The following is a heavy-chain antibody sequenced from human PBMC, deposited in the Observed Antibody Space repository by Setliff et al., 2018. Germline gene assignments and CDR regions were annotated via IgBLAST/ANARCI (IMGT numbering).Heavy chain of an antibody. V-gene: IGHV1-69*13. CDR3: VTAPPPVVIPPGRAFFDP. Sequence: SVKVSCKASGATFSSYGISWVRQAPGQGLEWMGGTIPMFGTTEYAQKFQGRLTIIRDESTNTAFMQLRSLSSDDTAVDYGVTAPPPVVIPPGRAFFDPGGQGTRVT. CDR2: TIPMFGTT. CDR1: GATFSSYG. J-gene: IGHJ5*02. D-gene: IGHD2-2*01.